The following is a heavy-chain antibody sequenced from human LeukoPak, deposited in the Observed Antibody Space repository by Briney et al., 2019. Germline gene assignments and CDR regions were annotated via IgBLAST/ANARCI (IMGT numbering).Heavy chain of an antibody. CDR2: IYYSGST. CDR3: TSPYFDY. CDR1: GDSISSSSYY. Sequence: SETLSLTCTVSGDSISSSSYYWGWIRQPPGKGLEWIGSIYYSGSTYYNPSLKSRVTISMDPSKNQFSLKLRSVTAADTAVYYCTSPYFDYWGQGTLVTVSS. J-gene: IGHJ4*02. V-gene: IGHV4-39*01.